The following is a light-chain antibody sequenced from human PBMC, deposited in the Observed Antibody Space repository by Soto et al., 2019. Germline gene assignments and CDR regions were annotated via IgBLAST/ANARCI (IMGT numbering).Light chain of an antibody. Sequence: QSALTQPRSVSGSPGQSVTISCTGTSSDVGGYNYVSWYQQNPGKAPKLMIYDVSKRPSGVPDRFSGSKSGTSASLAINGLQPEDEADYYCAAWDDSLNGWVFGGGTKLTVL. CDR2: DVS. V-gene: IGLV2-11*01. CDR3: AAWDDSLNGWV. J-gene: IGLJ3*02. CDR1: SSDVGGYNY.